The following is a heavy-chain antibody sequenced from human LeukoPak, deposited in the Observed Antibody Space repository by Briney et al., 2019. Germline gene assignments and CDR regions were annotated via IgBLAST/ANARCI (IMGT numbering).Heavy chain of an antibody. V-gene: IGHV3-23*01. CDR1: GFTFSSYA. J-gene: IGHJ4*02. CDR3: AKDMRCKKGSCYSTTYYFDY. D-gene: IGHD2-15*01. CDR2: ISGSGGST. Sequence: GGSLRLSCAASGFTFSSYAISWVRQAPGKGLEWVSAISGSGGSTYYADSVKGRFTISRDNSKNTLYLQMNSLRAEDTAVYYCAKDMRCKKGSCYSTTYYFDYWGQGTLVTVSS.